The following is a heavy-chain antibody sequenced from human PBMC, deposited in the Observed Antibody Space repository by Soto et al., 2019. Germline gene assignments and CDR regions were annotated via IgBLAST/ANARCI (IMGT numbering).Heavy chain of an antibody. CDR2: IYYSGST. CDR1: GFSVSNGIYY. Sequence: SETLSLTCTVSGFSVSNGIYYWRWIRQPPGKGLEWIGYIYYSGSTNYNPSLKSRVTISVDTSKNQFSLKLSSVTAADTAVYYCARGSISVAGSDYWGQGTLVTVS. J-gene: IGHJ4*02. CDR3: ARGSISVAGSDY. D-gene: IGHD6-19*01. V-gene: IGHV4-61*01.